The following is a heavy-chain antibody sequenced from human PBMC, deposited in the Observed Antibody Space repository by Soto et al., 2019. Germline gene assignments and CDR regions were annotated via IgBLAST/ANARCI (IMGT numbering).Heavy chain of an antibody. CDR3: ARLKGHCGSASCYNYNNGLDX. V-gene: IGHV5-10-1*01. D-gene: IGHD2-2*01. CDR2: IDPSDSYS. CDR1: GYSFTNYW. J-gene: IGHJ6*02. Sequence: GESLKISCKGSGYSFTNYWITWVRQMPGKAVELMGRIDPSDSYSDYSPSFQGHVTVSAQKSTRTAYLQWRSLKASDTAMYYCARLKGHCGSASCYNYNNGLDXWGQGTTVTVS.